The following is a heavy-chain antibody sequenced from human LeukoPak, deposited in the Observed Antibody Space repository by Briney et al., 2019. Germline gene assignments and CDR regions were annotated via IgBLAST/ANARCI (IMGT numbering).Heavy chain of an antibody. Sequence: GGSLRLSCAASGFTFSIYTINWVRQAPGKGLEWVSGLSGSGGTTYYADSVKGRFTISRDNSKNTLYLQMDSLRAEDTAVYYCARAMMVVANLWGVYDYWGQGTLVTVSS. J-gene: IGHJ4*02. CDR3: ARAMMVVANLWGVYDY. CDR1: GFTFSIYT. D-gene: IGHD3-22*01. CDR2: LSGSGGTT. V-gene: IGHV3-23*01.